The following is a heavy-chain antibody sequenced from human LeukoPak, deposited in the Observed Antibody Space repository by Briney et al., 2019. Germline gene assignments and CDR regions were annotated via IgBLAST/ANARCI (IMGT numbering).Heavy chain of an antibody. CDR3: ARDLWSPVDF. J-gene: IGHJ4*02. V-gene: IGHV3-21*01. D-gene: IGHD2-21*01. Sequence: GGSLRLSCAASGFTFSSYNMNWVRQAPGKGLEWVSCISSSSIYIYYADSLKGRFTISRDNAKNSLYLQMNSLRAEDTAVYYCARDLWSPVDFWGQGTLVTVSS. CDR2: ISSSSIYI. CDR1: GFTFSSYN.